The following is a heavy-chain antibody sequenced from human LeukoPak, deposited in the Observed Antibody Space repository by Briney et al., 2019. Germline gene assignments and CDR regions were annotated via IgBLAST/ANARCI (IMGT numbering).Heavy chain of an antibody. J-gene: IGHJ4*02. V-gene: IGHV4-38-2*01. CDR2: IYHSGST. CDR3: ARGRGYYYDSSGYYTFDY. D-gene: IGHD3-22*01. CDR1: GYSISSGYY. Sequence: PSETLSLTCAVSGYSISSGYYWGWIRQPPGKGLEWIGSIYHSGSTYYNPSLKSRVTISVDTSKNQFSLKLSSVTAADTAVYYCARGRGYYYDSSGYYTFDYWGKGTLVTVSS.